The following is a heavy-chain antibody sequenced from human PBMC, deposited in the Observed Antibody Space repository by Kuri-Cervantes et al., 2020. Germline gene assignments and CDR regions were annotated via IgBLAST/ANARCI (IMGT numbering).Heavy chain of an antibody. D-gene: IGHD3-3*01. CDR2: IYYSGST. Sequence: ESLKISCTVSGGSISSNRYYWGWIRQPPGKGLEWIGSIYYSGSTYYNPSLKSRVTISVDTSKNQFSLKLSSVTAADTAVYYCARSAYTYYDFWSGYPVSNWLDPWGQGTLVTVSS. CDR3: ARSAYTYYDFWSGYPVSNWLDP. V-gene: IGHV4-39*01. CDR1: GGSISSNRYY. J-gene: IGHJ5*02.